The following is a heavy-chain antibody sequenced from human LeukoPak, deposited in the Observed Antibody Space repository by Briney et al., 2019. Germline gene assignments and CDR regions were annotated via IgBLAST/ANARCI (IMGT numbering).Heavy chain of an antibody. V-gene: IGHV3-48*03. CDR3: ARRRDGFDI. CDR1: GFTFSTYE. J-gene: IGHJ3*02. Sequence: PGGSLRLSCAASGFTFSTYEMNWVRQAPGKGLEWVSYISSSGSTINYADSVNGRFTISRDNTKNSLYLQMNSLRAEDTSVYYCARRRDGFDIWGQGTMVTVSS. CDR2: ISSSGSTI.